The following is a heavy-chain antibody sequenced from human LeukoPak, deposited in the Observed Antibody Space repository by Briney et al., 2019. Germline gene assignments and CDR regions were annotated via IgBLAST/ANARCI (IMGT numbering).Heavy chain of an antibody. V-gene: IGHV3-53*04. D-gene: IGHD2-15*01. J-gene: IGHJ6*02. CDR1: GFTVSSNY. CDR2: IYSGGST. Sequence: PGGSLRLSCAASGFTVSSNYMSWVRQAPGKGLEWVSVIYSGGSTYYTDSVKSRFTISRHKSKNTLYLQMNSLRADDTAVYYCARDPYCRGGSSCSEGINYYGMDVWGQGTTVTVSS. CDR3: ARDPYCRGGSSCSEGINYYGMDV.